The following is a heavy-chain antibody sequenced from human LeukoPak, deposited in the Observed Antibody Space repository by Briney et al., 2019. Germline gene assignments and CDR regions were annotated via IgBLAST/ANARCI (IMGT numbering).Heavy chain of an antibody. Sequence: CGSLRLSCAASGFTFSSYWMSWVRQAPGKGLEWVANIKQDGSEKYYVDSVKGRFTISRDNAKNSLYLQMNSLRAEDTAVYYCAELGITMSGGVWGKGTTVTISS. CDR3: AELGITMSGGV. V-gene: IGHV3-7*01. D-gene: IGHD3-10*02. J-gene: IGHJ6*04. CDR2: IKQDGSEK. CDR1: GFTFSSYW.